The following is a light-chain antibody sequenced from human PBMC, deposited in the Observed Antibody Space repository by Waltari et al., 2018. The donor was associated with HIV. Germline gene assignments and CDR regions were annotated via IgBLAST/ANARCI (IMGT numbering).Light chain of an antibody. CDR2: EVT. CDR1: RNAVGSYNL. V-gene: IGLV2-23*02. Sequence: QSALTQTASVSGSPGQSITISCTGTRNAVGSYNLFSWYQHHPGTAPKHVLYEVTQRPSGSSNRFSASKSANTASLTISGLQTEDEADYYCCSYAGRSTLLFGGGTKLTVL. J-gene: IGLJ3*02. CDR3: CSYAGRSTLL.